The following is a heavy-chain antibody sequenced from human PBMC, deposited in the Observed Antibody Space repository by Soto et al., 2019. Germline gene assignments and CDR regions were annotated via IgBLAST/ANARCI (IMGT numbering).Heavy chain of an antibody. J-gene: IGHJ4*02. V-gene: IGHV4-4*02. D-gene: IGHD6-19*01. CDR3: AREVARGIAVAGTGYFDY. CDR2: IHDSGST. Sequence: SETLSLTCAVSGASIGTSNWWSWGRQSPGKGLEWIGEIHDSGSTESNPSLKSRVTISVDKSKNQFSLKLSSVTAADTAVYYCAREVARGIAVAGTGYFDYWGQGTLVTVSS. CDR1: GASIGTSNW.